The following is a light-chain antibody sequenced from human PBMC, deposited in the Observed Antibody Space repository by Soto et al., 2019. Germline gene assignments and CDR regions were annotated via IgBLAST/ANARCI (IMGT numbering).Light chain of an antibody. V-gene: IGKV3-20*01. CDR3: QQYGSSGT. Sequence: EIVLTQSPATLSLSPGDRATLSCRASQSVSNNYVAWYQKTRGAPTRLIIYGASNGAAGIPGRCSGGGSATYFTLTISRLEDDVFAVYYCQQYGSSGTFGQGTKVDIK. CDR1: QSVSNNY. J-gene: IGKJ1*01. CDR2: GAS.